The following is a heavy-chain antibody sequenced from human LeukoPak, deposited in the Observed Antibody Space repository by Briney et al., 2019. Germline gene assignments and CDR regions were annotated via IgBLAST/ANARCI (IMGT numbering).Heavy chain of an antibody. D-gene: IGHD4-11*01. CDR1: GDSISSGSYY. V-gene: IGHV4-61*02. J-gene: IGHJ4*02. Sequence: SETLSLTCTVSGDSISSGSYYWSWIRQPAGKGLEWIGRIYTSGSNNYNPSLKSRVIMSLDTSKNQFSLKLSSVTATDTAIYYCARYYSNFEYYFDYWGQGILVTVSS. CDR3: ARYYSNFEYYFDY. CDR2: IYTSGSN.